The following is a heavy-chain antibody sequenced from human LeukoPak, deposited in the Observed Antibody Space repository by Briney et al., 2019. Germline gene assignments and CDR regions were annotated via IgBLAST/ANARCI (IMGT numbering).Heavy chain of an antibody. CDR2: ISDSGGST. J-gene: IGHJ4*02. CDR3: AKARGSGYAEYYFDY. Sequence: GGSLRLSCADSGFTFSSHWMNWVRQAPGKGLEWVSAISDSGGSTNYADSVKGRFTISRDNSNNTLYLQMNSLRAEDTAVYYCAKARGSGYAEYYFDYWGQGTLVTVSS. CDR1: GFTFSSHW. V-gene: IGHV3-23*01. D-gene: IGHD5-12*01.